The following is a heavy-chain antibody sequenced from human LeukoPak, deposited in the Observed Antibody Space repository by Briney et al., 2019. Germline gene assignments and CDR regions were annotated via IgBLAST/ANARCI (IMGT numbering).Heavy chain of an antibody. D-gene: IGHD3-3*01. V-gene: IGHV4-34*01. Sequence: SETLSLTCTVSGGSISSYYWSWLRQPPGKGLEWIGEVSHSGSINYNPSLKSRLTISEDSSKNQVSLNLSSMTDADTAVYYCARGRTLNDDFWSGYSHKWFDPWGQGTLVTVSS. CDR2: VSHSGSI. J-gene: IGHJ5*02. CDR1: GGSISSYY. CDR3: ARGRTLNDDFWSGYSHKWFDP.